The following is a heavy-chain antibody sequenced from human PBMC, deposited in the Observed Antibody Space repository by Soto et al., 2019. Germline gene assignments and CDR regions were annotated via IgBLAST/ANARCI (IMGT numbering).Heavy chain of an antibody. D-gene: IGHD2-15*01. CDR3: ARHTPAISISDH. J-gene: IGHJ4*02. Sequence: QLQLQESGPGLVKPSETLSLTCTVSGGSISSSSYYWGWIRQPPGKGLEWIGSIYYSGSTYYNPSLKSRVTISVDTPKNQFSLQLSSVTAADTAVYYCARHTPAISISDHWGQGTLVTVSS. CDR2: IYYSGST. V-gene: IGHV4-39*01. CDR1: GGSISSSSYY.